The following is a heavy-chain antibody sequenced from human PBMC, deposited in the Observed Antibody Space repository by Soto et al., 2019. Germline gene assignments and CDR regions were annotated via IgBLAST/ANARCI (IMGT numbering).Heavy chain of an antibody. CDR1: GYTFTGYY. Sequence: QVQLVQSGAEVKKPGASVKVSCKASGYTFTGYYMHWVRQAPGQGLEWMGWINPNSGGTNYAQKYQGWVTMTRDTSNRTAYMELSRLRYDVSALYCCARGAPAYDYVWGSYWPNYGIDVWGQGPTVTVSS. CDR3: ARGAPAYDYVWGSYWPNYGIDV. CDR2: INPNSGGT. J-gene: IGHJ6*02. D-gene: IGHD3-16*01. V-gene: IGHV1-2*04.